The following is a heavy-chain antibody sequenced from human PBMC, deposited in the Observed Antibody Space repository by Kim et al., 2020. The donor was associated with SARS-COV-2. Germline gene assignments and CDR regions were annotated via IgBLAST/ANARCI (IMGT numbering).Heavy chain of an antibody. D-gene: IGHD3-22*01. CDR3: AKEWCSTSCRPYYDAFD. V-gene: IGHV3-23*01. Sequence: GGSLRLSCAASGFTFSDFNMNWVRHAPGKGLECVASINGNSVTIHYADSVKGRFTISRDNARNTLYLDMNSLRAKDTAVYFCAKEWCSTSCRPYYDAFD. CDR1: GFTFSDFN. CDR2: INGNSVTI. J-gene: IGHJ3*02.